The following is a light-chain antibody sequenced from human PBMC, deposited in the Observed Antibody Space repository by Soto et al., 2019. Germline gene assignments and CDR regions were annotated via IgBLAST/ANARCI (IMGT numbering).Light chain of an antibody. V-gene: IGKV3-11*01. J-gene: IGKJ5*01. CDR3: QQRNYWQVT. CDR2: DVS. CDR1: QSVSSY. Sequence: EFVLTQSRVALSLSPGEIATLSFRASQSVSSYLAWYQQKPGQAPRLLIYDVSNRATGIPARFSGSGSGTDFTLTISSLEPEDFAVYYCQQRNYWQVTFGQGTRLEI.